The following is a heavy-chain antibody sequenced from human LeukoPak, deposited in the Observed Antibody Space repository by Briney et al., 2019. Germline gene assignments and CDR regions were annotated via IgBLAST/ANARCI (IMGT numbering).Heavy chain of an antibody. D-gene: IGHD4-23*01. J-gene: IGHJ4*02. CDR2: IRYDGSNK. V-gene: IGHV3-30*02. Sequence: PGGSLRLSCAASGFTFSSYGMHWVRQAPGKGLEWVAFIRYDGSNKYYADSVKGRFTISRDNSKNTLYLQMNSLRAEDTAVYYCARDSYDYGGNSGFDYWGQGTLVTVSS. CDR1: GFTFSSYG. CDR3: ARDSYDYGGNSGFDY.